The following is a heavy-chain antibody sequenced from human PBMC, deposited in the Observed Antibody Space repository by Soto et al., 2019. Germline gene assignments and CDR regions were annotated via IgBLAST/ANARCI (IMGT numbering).Heavy chain of an antibody. CDR1: GLTFGRYV. V-gene: IGHV3-30-3*01. CDR2: MSSDGGSQ. Sequence: QVQLVESGGGVVQPGRSLRLSCAASGLTFGRYVIHWLRHAPGKGLEWVAAMSSDGGSQYYTESVNGRFTITRDNSKNTLYLQMSCLRPDDTATYYCARVLVEVTINASLYFGGQGTIVTVSS. J-gene: IGHJ3*01. CDR3: ARVLVEVTINASLYF. D-gene: IGHD3-9*01.